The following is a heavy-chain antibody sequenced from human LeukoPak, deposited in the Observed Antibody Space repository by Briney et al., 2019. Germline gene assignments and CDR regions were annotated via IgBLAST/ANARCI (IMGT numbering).Heavy chain of an antibody. Sequence: GGSLRLSCAASGFSFSNYVMHWVRQAPGKGLEYVSAIMPNGETRGYANSMKGRFTISRDNSKNTLYLQMGSLRAEDMAIYYCSRDRDGGFAFDIWGQGTLVTVSS. CDR3: SRDRDGGFAFDI. V-gene: IGHV3-64*01. D-gene: IGHD2-15*01. J-gene: IGHJ3*02. CDR2: IMPNGETR. CDR1: GFSFSNYV.